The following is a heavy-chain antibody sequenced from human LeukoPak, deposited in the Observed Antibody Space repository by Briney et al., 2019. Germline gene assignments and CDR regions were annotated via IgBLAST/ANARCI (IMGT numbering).Heavy chain of an antibody. CDR3: ASYSSSWYAEYFQH. D-gene: IGHD6-13*01. V-gene: IGHV1-2*02. CDR1: EYTFTSYD. Sequence: ASVKVSCKASEYTFTSYDINWVRQATGQGLEWMGWINPNSGGTNYAQKFQGRVTMTRDTSISTAYMELSRLRSDDTAVYYCASYSSSWYAEYFQHWGQGTLVTVSS. J-gene: IGHJ1*01. CDR2: INPNSGGT.